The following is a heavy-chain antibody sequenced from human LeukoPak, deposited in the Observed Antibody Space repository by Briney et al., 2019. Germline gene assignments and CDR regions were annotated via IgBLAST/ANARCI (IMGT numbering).Heavy chain of an antibody. D-gene: IGHD1-14*01. CDR3: ARDSGTNWFDP. J-gene: IGHJ5*02. Sequence: GGSLRLSCAASGFTVSSNYMSWVRQAPGKGLEWFSSISSSSSYIYYADSVKGRFTISRDNAKNSLYLQMNSLRAEDTAVYYCARDSGTNWFDPWGQGTLVTVSS. V-gene: IGHV3-21*01. CDR1: GFTVSSNY. CDR2: ISSSSSYI.